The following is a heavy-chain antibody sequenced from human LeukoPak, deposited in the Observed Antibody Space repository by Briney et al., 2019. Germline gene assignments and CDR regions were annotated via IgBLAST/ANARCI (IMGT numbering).Heavy chain of an antibody. CDR2: ISWNSGTV. Sequence: GGSLRLSCAASGFNFNDYAMHWVRQAPGKGLEWVSGISWNSGTVAYADSVKGRFTISRDDSKKSLYLQMNSLRAEDMALYYCAKASADWYFDLWGRGTLVTVSS. V-gene: IGHV3-9*03. CDR3: AKASADWYFDL. CDR1: GFNFNDYA. J-gene: IGHJ2*01. D-gene: IGHD2-2*01.